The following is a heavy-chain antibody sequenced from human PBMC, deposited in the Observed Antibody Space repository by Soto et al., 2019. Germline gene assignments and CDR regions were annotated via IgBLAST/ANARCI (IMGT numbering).Heavy chain of an antibody. Sequence: VGSLRLSCAASGFTFRDYYMSWIRHAPGKGLEWVAVISEDGGTEYFADSVRGRFLISKDTSKNTVYLQMNGLRPGDTGIYFCARRLAPTVSALGYWGQGTLVTVSS. CDR3: ARRLAPTVSALGY. CDR1: GFTFRDYY. V-gene: IGHV3-30-3*01. CDR2: ISEDGGTE. D-gene: IGHD4-4*01. J-gene: IGHJ4*02.